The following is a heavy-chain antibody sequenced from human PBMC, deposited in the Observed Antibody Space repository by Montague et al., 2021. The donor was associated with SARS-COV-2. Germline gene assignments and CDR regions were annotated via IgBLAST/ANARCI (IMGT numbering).Heavy chain of an antibody. CDR1: GGSISSYY. CDR3: ARDQAAKISYKGAFDI. Sequence: SETLSLTCTVSGGSISSYYWNWIRETPGKGLEWIGYIYYSGTTNYNPSLKSRVTISLDTPKNRFSLNLNSVTAADTAIYYCARDQAAKISYKGAFDIWGQGRMVTVSS. J-gene: IGHJ3*02. V-gene: IGHV4-59*01. D-gene: IGHD5-24*01. CDR2: IYYSGTT.